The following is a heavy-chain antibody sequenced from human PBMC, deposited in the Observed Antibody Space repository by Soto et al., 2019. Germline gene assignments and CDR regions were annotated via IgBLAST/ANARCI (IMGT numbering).Heavy chain of an antibody. J-gene: IGHJ6*02. CDR1: GFTFSSYG. V-gene: IGHV3-30*18. Sequence: PGGSLRLSCAASGFTFSSYGMHWVRQAPGKGLEWVAVISYDGSNKYYADSVKGRFTISRDNSKNTLYLQMNSLRAEDTAVYYCAKPYVYGGNSQPTDPLRGSGMDVWGQGTTVTVSS. D-gene: IGHD4-17*01. CDR3: AKPYVYGGNSQPTDPLRGSGMDV. CDR2: ISYDGSNK.